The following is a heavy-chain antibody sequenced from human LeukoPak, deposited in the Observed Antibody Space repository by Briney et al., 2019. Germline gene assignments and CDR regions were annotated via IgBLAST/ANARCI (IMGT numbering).Heavy chain of an antibody. Sequence: SETLSLTCAVSGGSISGFYWTWIRQLPGKGLESIGFIHHSGSSRHNPSLKDRVAISVDASRKQFALRLSSVTAADTAIYYCARGGNRFGGFYFDYWGQGIQVIVSS. CDR2: IHHSGSS. CDR1: GGSISGFY. J-gene: IGHJ4*02. CDR3: ARGGNRFGGFYFDY. V-gene: IGHV4-31*11. D-gene: IGHD3-10*01.